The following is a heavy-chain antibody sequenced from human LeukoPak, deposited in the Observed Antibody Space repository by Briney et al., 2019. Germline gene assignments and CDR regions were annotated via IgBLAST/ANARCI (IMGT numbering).Heavy chain of an antibody. CDR1: GGSISSYY. V-gene: IGHV4-59*01. CDR3: ARDSSYSSSWYGWFDP. CDR2: IYYSGST. J-gene: IGHJ5*02. Sequence: SETLSLTCTVSGGSISSYYWSWIRQPPGKGLEWIGYIYYSGSTNYHPSLKSRVTISVDTSKNQFSLKLSSVTAADTAVYYCARDSSYSSSWYGWFDPWGQGTLVTVSS. D-gene: IGHD6-13*01.